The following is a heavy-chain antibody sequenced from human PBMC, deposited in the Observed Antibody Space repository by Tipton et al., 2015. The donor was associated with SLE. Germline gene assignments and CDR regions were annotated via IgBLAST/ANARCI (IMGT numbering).Heavy chain of an antibody. CDR2: ISYSGST. CDR1: GGSISTDY. J-gene: IGHJ4*02. CDR3: ARFMISVGFDY. Sequence: TLSLTCTVSGGSISTDYWGWIRQHPGKGLEWIGYISYSGSTYYNPSLKSRITISVDTSQNQFSLKLSSVTAADTAVYYCARFMISVGFDYWGQGTLVTVSS. D-gene: IGHD3-16*01. V-gene: IGHV4-31*03.